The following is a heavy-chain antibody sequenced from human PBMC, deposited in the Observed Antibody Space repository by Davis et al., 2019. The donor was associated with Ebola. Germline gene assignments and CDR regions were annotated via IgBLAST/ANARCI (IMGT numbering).Heavy chain of an antibody. D-gene: IGHD5-18*01. CDR1: GFTFSSYG. CDR2: IQYDGSNK. V-gene: IGHV3-30*02. Sequence: PGGSPRLSCAASGFTFSSYGMHWVRQAPGKGLEWVAFIQYDGSNKYYADSVKGRFTISRDNSKNTLYLQMNSLRAEDTAVYYCAKGGYSYGYHFDYWGQGTLVTVSS. J-gene: IGHJ4*02. CDR3: AKGGYSYGYHFDY.